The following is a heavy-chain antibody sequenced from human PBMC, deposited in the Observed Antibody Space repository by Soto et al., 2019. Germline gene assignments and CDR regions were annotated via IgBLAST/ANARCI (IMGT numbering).Heavy chain of an antibody. V-gene: IGHV1-18*01. CDR3: ARGRYWDY. Sequence: QVHLVQSGAEVKKPGASVKVSCKGSGYDFTTYGITWVRQAPGQGLEWMAWISAHNGNTDYTQKLQGRVTVTRDTSRRTAYMELRSFRSDDTAVYYCARGRYWDYWGQGALVTVSS. CDR2: ISAHNGNT. D-gene: IGHD2-8*02. J-gene: IGHJ4*02. CDR1: GYDFTTYG.